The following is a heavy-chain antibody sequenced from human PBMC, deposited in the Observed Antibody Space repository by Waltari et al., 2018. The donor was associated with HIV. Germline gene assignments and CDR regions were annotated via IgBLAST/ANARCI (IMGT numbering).Heavy chain of an antibody. CDR2: FSAYNGNT. J-gene: IGHJ4*02. V-gene: IGHV1-18*01. Sequence: QVQLVQSGAEVKKPGASVKVSCKASGYTFTSYGISWVRKALGQGLEWMGWFSAYNGNTNYAQKLQGRVTMTTDTSTSTAYMELRSLRSDDTAVYYCARGPGTMIVVVTPFDYWGQGTLVTVSS. CDR1: GYTFTSYG. D-gene: IGHD3-22*01. CDR3: ARGPGTMIVVVTPFDY.